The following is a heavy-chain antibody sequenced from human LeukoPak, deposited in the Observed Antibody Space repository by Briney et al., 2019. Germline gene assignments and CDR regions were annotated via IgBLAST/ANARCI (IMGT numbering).Heavy chain of an antibody. CDR2: INGHSTTM. CDR1: GFTFSSYS. CDR3: ARSPKTGFLFDY. D-gene: IGHD1-1*01. V-gene: IGHV3-48*04. J-gene: IGHJ4*02. Sequence: GGSLRLSCEASGFTFSSYSMNWVRQAPGKGLEWVSNINGHSTTMDYADSVKGRFSISRDNSKNTLYLQMNSLRAEDTAVYYCARSPKTGFLFDYWGKGTLVTVSS.